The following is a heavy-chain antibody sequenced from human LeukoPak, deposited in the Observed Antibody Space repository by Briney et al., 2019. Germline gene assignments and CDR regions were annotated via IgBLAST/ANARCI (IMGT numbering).Heavy chain of an antibody. J-gene: IGHJ4*02. Sequence: PSETLSLTCTVSGGSISSSSYYWGWIRQPPGKGLEWIGSIYYSGSTYYNPSLKSRVTISVDTSKNQFSLKLSSVTAADTAVYYCARDKFLKWELLSYFDYWGQGTLVTVSS. V-gene: IGHV4-39*07. CDR1: GGSISSSSYY. D-gene: IGHD1-26*01. CDR3: ARDKFLKWELLSYFDY. CDR2: IYYSGST.